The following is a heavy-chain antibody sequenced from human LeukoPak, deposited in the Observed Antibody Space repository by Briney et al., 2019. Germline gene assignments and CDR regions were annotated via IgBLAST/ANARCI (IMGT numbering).Heavy chain of an antibody. V-gene: IGHV3-23*01. CDR1: GFTFSSYA. CDR2: ISGSGGST. J-gene: IGHJ4*02. D-gene: IGHD5-18*01. CDR3: AKAGGGYSYGWAFDY. Sequence: GGSLRLSCAASGFTFSSYAMSWVRQAPGKGLEWVSAISGSGGSTYYADSVKGRFTISRDNSKNTLYLQMNSLRAEDTAVYYCAKAGGGYSYGWAFDYWGQGTLVTVSS.